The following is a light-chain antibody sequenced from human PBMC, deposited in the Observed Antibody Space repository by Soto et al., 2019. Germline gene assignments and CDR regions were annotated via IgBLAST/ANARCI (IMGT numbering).Light chain of an antibody. CDR1: QSITNN. J-gene: IGKJ2*01. Sequence: EIVMTQSPATLSASPGERATLSCRASQSITNNLAWYQQKPGQAPRLLIYGASTRATGIPARFTGSGSGTEFTLTISSLQSEDFAVYYCQQYNKWPPVTFGQGTKLEIE. V-gene: IGKV3-15*01. CDR2: GAS. CDR3: QQYNKWPPVT.